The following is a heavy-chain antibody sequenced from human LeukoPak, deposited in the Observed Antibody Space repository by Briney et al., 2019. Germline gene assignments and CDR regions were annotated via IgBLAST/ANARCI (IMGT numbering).Heavy chain of an antibody. CDR1: GGSISSGSYY. CDR2: IYTSGST. Sequence: SETLSLTCTVSGGSISSGSYYWSWIRQPAGKGLEWIGRIYTSGSTNYNPSLKSRVTISVDTSKNQFSQKLSSVTAADTAVYYCARITYYDFWSGYYTFDYWGRGTLVTVSS. D-gene: IGHD3-3*01. V-gene: IGHV4-61*02. J-gene: IGHJ4*02. CDR3: ARITYYDFWSGYYTFDY.